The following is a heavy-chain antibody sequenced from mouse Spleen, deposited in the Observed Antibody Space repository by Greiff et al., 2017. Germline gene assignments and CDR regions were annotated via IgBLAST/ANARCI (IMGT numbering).Heavy chain of an antibody. V-gene: IGHV1-54*01. CDR2: INPGSGGT. J-gene: IGHJ2*01. CDR1: GYAFTNYL. D-gene: IGHD1-1*01. CDR3: ARGDYGSSWGY. Sequence: QVTLKESGAELVRPGTSVKVSCKASGYAFTNYLIEWVKPRPGQGLEWIGVINPGSGGTNYNEKFKGKATLTADKSSSTAYMQLSSLTSEDSAVYFCARGDYGSSWGYWGQGTTLTVSS.